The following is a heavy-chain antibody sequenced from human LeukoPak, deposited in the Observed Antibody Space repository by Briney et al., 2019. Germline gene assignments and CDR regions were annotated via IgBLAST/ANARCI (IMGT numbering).Heavy chain of an antibody. Sequence: SETLSLACTVSGGSISSYYWSWIRQPPGKGLEWIGYIYYSGSTNYNPSLKSRVTISVDTSKNQFSLKLSSVTAADTAVYYCARVSQGYSGYDSIRYFDLWGRGTLVTVSS. J-gene: IGHJ2*01. CDR3: ARVSQGYSGYDSIRYFDL. CDR2: IYYSGST. CDR1: GGSISSYY. D-gene: IGHD5-12*01. V-gene: IGHV4-59*01.